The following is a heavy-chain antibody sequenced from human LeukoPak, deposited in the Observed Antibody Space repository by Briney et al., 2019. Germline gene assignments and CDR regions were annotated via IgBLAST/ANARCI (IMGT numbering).Heavy chain of an antibody. CDR2: ISTYTGNA. V-gene: IGHV1-18*01. CDR3: ARVDRMAEIDF. CDR1: GGTFTSYG. D-gene: IGHD1-14*01. Sequence: GSSVKVSCKASGGTFTSYGISWVRRAPGQGLEWMGWISTYTGNAKYSQKLQDRVTMTTDTSTSTGYMELRGLTSDDTAVYYCARVDRMAEIDFWGQGTLVIVSA. J-gene: IGHJ4*02.